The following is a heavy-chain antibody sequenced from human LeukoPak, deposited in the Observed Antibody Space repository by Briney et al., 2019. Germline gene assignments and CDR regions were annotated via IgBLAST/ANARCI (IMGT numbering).Heavy chain of an antibody. CDR1: GFTFSDYY. V-gene: IGHV3-11*01. CDR2: ISSSGSTI. J-gene: IGHJ4*02. Sequence: SGGSLRLPCAASGFTFSDYYMSWIRQAPGKGLEWVSYISSSGSTIYYADSVKGRFTISRDNAKNSLYLQMNSLRAEDTAVYYCARDQGYYLYYFDYWGQGTLVTVSS. D-gene: IGHD1-26*01. CDR3: ARDQGYYLYYFDY.